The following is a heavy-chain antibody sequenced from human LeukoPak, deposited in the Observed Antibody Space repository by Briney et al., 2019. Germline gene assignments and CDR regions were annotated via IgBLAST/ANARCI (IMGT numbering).Heavy chain of an antibody. CDR3: ARDSPALGTAFDI. V-gene: IGHV3-21*01. Sequence: KAGGSLRLSCAASGFTFSSYSMNWVRQAPGKGLEWVSSISSSSSYIYCADSVKGRFTISRDNAENSLYLQMNSLRAEDTAVYYCARDSPALGTAFDIWGQGTMVTVSS. CDR1: GFTFSSYS. CDR2: ISSSSSYI. D-gene: IGHD7-27*01. J-gene: IGHJ3*02.